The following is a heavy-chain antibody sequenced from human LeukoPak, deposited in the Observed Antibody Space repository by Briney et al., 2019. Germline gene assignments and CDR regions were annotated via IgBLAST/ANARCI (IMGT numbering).Heavy chain of an antibody. V-gene: IGHV3-7*03. CDR2: IKQDGSEK. D-gene: IGHD3-10*01. CDR3: ARVVSMVRGVINTHYYYYGMDV. CDR1: GFTFSSYW. Sequence: SGGSLRLSCAASGFTFSSYWMSWVRQAPGKGLEWVANIKQDGSEKYYVDSVKGRFTISRDNAKNSLYLQMNSLRAEDTAVYYCARVVSMVRGVINTHYYYYGMDVWGQGTTVTVSS. J-gene: IGHJ6*02.